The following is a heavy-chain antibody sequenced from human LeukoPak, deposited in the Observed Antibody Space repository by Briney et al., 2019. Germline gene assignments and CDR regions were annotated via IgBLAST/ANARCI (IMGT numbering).Heavy chain of an antibody. V-gene: IGHV4-61*05. D-gene: IGHD6-13*01. CDR2: IYYSGST. CDR1: GGSISSSSYY. Sequence: SETLSLTCTVSGGSISSSSYYWGWIRQPPGKGLEWIGYIYYSGSTYYNPSLKSRVTISVDTSKKQFSLNLSSVSDADTAVYYCARYNSAAGTFDYWGQGTLVTVSS. CDR3: ARYNSAAGTFDY. J-gene: IGHJ4*02.